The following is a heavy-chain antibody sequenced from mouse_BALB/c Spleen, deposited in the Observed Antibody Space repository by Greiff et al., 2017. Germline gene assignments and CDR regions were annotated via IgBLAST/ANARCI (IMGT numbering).Heavy chain of an antibody. CDR1: GFTFSSYA. V-gene: IGHV5-9-4*01. Sequence: EVQVVESGGGLVKPGGSLKLSCAASGFTFSSYAMSWVRQSPEKRLEWVAEISSGGSYTYYPDTVTGRFTISRDNAKNTLYLEMSSLRSEDTAMYYCARYDDGSSWYFDVWGAGTTVTVSS. D-gene: IGHD1-1*01. CDR2: ISSGGSYT. J-gene: IGHJ1*01. CDR3: ARYDDGSSWYFDV.